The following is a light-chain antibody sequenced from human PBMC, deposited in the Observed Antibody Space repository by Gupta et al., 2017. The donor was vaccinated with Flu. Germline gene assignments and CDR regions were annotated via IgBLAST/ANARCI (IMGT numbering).Light chain of an antibody. J-gene: IGKJ1*01. V-gene: IGKV3-15*01. CDR3: QQYNNWPRT. CDR1: QSVSSN. CDR2: GAS. Sequence: ERFMTHSPSTLSVSPGERATLSCRASQSVSSNLAWYQQKPGQAPRLLIYGASTRATGIPARFSGSGSGTEFTLTISSLQSEDFAVYYCQQYNNWPRTFGQGTKVEIK.